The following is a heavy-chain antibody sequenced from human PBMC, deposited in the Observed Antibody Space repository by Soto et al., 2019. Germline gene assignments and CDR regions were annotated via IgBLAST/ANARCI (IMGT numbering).Heavy chain of an antibody. CDR3: AGGYCLGASPLNWFEP. CDR2: INTGNDNT. J-gene: IGHJ5*02. CDR1: GYTFSGYA. D-gene: IGHD2-15*01. V-gene: IGHV1-3*04. Sequence: ASVKVSCKASGYTFSGYAMHWVRQAPGQRPEWMGWINTGNDNTKYSQKFQGRVTITSDTSASIAYMELSSLTSEDTAIYYCAGGYCLGASPLNWFEPWGQGTLVNVS.